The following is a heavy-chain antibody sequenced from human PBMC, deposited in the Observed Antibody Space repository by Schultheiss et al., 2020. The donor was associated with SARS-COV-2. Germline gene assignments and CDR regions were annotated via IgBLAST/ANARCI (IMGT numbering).Heavy chain of an antibody. V-gene: IGHV4-34*10. Sequence: SETLSLTCAVYGGSFSGYYWSWIRQPPGKGLEWIGYIYYGGSTFYNPSLKSRFTMSVDTSKIQFSLKLSSVTAADTAVYYCARLGYNDNSPSFYYFYGLDVWGQGTTVTVSS. CDR2: IYYGGST. CDR1: GGSFSGYY. D-gene: IGHD3-22*01. J-gene: IGHJ6*02. CDR3: ARLGYNDNSPSFYYFYGLDV.